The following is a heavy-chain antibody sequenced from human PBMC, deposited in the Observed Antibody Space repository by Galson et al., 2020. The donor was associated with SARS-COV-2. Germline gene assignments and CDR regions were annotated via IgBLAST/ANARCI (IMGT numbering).Heavy chain of an antibody. V-gene: IGHV4-39*07. CDR2: IYYSGST. J-gene: IGHJ6*02. D-gene: IGHD3-9*01. CDR3: ARDLFSSHDILTAEYYYGMDV. CDR1: GRTISSHGYN. Sequence: KSSGTLTLTSIISGRTISSHGYNWVGKGQRAGKGLEWSGSIYYSGSTYYNPSLKSRVTISVDTSKNQFSLKLSSVTAADTAVYYCARDLFSSHDILTAEYYYGMDVWGQGTTVTVSS.